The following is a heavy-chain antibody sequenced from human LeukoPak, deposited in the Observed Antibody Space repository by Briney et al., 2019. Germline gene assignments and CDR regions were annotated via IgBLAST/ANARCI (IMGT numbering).Heavy chain of an antibody. J-gene: IGHJ4*02. CDR2: ISGSGGST. Sequence: PGGTLRLSCAASGFTFSSYAMSWVRQAPGKGLEWVSAISGSGGSTYYADSVKGRFTISRDNSKNTLYLQMNSLGAEDTAVYYCASHLVGYSSGWYVYWGQGTLVTVSS. D-gene: IGHD6-19*01. V-gene: IGHV3-23*01. CDR1: GFTFSSYA. CDR3: ASHLVGYSSGWYVY.